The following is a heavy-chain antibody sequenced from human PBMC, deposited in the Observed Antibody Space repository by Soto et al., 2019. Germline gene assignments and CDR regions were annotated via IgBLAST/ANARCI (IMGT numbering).Heavy chain of an antibody. CDR2: IFANGHT. CDR3: VASLAASGLNWLDP. Sequence: QLQLQESGPGLVKASETLSLTCIVSGGSISEKYWNWVRQPPGKGLEWIGLIFANGHTDYNPSLKSRVTMSVDASKNQFSLRLTSMTAADTAVYYCVASLAASGLNWLDPWGRGNLGTVSS. J-gene: IGHJ5*02. CDR1: GGSISEKY. V-gene: IGHV4-4*07. D-gene: IGHD6-13*01.